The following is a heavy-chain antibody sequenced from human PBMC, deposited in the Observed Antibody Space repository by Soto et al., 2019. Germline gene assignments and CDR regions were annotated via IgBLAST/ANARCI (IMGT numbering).Heavy chain of an antibody. CDR2: FYHSGST. CDR3: AREGISSSFDT. CDR1: GVSVTRSNW. D-gene: IGHD2-15*01. V-gene: IGHV4-4*02. J-gene: IGHJ5*02. Sequence: VQLQESGPGLVKPSGTLALTCAVSGVSVTRSNWWSWVRQSPGKGLGWIGEFYHSGSTRYNPSLNSLVTLTVDISRNQFSLRLTSVTAADTAVYYCAREGISSSFDTWGQGILVTVSS.